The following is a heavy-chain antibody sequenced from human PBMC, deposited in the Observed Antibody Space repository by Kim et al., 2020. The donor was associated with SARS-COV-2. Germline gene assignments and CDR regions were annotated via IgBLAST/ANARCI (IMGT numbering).Heavy chain of an antibody. CDR3: AREPSEAYYFDF. CDR1: GYTFTNYY. CDR2: FKPSGAPT. J-gene: IGHJ4*02. Sequence: ASVKVSCKASGYTFTNYYLHWVRQAPGQGLEWMGTFKPSGAPTTYAQKFRGRVTITGDTSTSTVYMDLSSLSSEDTAVYYCAREPSEAYYFDFWGQGTLVIVSS. V-gene: IGHV1-46*01. D-gene: IGHD1-26*01.